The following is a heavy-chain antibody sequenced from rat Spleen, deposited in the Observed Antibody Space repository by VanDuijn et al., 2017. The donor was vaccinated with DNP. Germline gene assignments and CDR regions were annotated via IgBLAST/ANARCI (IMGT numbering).Heavy chain of an antibody. CDR1: GFSFSNYY. D-gene: IGHD1-11*01. Sequence: EVQLVESGGGLVQPGRSLKLSCAASGFSFSNYYMAWVRQAPTKGLEWVAYITTGGGTTYYREFVKGRFTISRDNAKSSLSLQMDSLRSEDTATYYCAKHDGTEGIDFDYWGQGVMVTVSS. V-gene: IGHV5-27*01. CDR3: AKHDGTEGIDFDY. J-gene: IGHJ2*01. CDR2: ITTGGGTT.